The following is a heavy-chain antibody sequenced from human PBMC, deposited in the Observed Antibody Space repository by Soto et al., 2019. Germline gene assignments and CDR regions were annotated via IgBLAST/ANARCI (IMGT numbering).Heavy chain of an antibody. Sequence: QVQLGESGGGVAQPGGSLRLSCAASGFTFSRYGMHWVRQAPGKGLEWVAVIWTDGSYEYYADSVMGRFTISRDNSKNTLYRQMNSLRAEDTAVYYCARAGHDSSGYYYGGLDYWGPGTLVTVSS. CDR2: IWTDGSYE. CDR1: GFTFSRYG. J-gene: IGHJ4*02. V-gene: IGHV3-33*01. CDR3: ARAGHDSSGYYYGGLDY. D-gene: IGHD3-22*01.